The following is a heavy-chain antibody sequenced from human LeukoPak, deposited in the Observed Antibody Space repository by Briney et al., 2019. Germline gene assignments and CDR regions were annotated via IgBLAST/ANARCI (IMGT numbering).Heavy chain of an antibody. J-gene: IGHJ6*02. CDR2: INPDASDT. Sequence: GGSLRLSCAASKFTFGSFWMNWVRLVPGKGLLWVSRINPDASDTEYADSVKGRFTVSRDNARNTLYLEMRSLSVQDSGLYYCARVRNGYSSGLDVWGPGTWVTVS. V-gene: IGHV3-74*01. CDR1: KFTFGSFW. D-gene: IGHD2-15*01. CDR3: ARVRNGYSSGLDV.